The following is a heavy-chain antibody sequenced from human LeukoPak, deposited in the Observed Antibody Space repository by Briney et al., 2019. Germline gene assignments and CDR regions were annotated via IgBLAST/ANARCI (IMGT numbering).Heavy chain of an antibody. CDR1: GFTFDDYA. D-gene: IGHD6-19*01. V-gene: IGHV3-9*01. CDR3: ASPLAVAGTGGAFDI. Sequence: PGRSLRLSCAASGFTFDDYAMHWVRQAPGKGLEWVSGISGNSGSIGYADSVKGRFTISRDNAKNSLYLQMNSLRAEDTAVYYCASPLAVAGTGGAFDIWGQGTMVTVSS. J-gene: IGHJ3*02. CDR2: ISGNSGSI.